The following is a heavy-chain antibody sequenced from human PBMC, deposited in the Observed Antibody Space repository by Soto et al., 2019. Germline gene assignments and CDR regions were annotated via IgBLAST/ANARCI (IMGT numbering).Heavy chain of an antibody. CDR3: ARGAEFWSGYYTTRYYFDY. J-gene: IGHJ4*02. CDR2: IYYSGST. Sequence: LSLTCTVSGGSISSGGYYWSWIRQHPGKGLEWIGYIYYSGSTYYNPSLKSRVTISVDTSKNQFSLKLSSVTAADTAVYYCARGAEFWSGYYTTRYYFDYWGQGTLVTVSS. D-gene: IGHD3-3*01. CDR1: GGSISSGGYY. V-gene: IGHV4-31*03.